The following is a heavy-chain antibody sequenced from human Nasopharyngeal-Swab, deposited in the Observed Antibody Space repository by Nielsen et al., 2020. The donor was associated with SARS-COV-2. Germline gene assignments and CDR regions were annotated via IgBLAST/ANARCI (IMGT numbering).Heavy chain of an antibody. D-gene: IGHD2-15*01. CDR3: AREVAAANKNAFDI. Sequence: SETLSLTCSVSGGSISRGDYYWSWLRPPPGQGLDWIGYIYSSTKTYYNSSLKSRINMSVNMTKIQFSLKLSSVTAADTAVYYCAREVAAANKNAFDIWGQGTMVTVSS. CDR1: GGSISRGDYY. V-gene: IGHV4-30-4*01. CDR2: IYSSTKT. J-gene: IGHJ3*02.